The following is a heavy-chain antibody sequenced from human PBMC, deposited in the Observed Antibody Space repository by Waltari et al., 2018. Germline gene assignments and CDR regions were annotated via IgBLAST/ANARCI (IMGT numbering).Heavy chain of an antibody. D-gene: IGHD1-26*01. V-gene: IGHV3-53*01. CDR3: ARDPSGSYPGDY. CDR2: IYRGGST. Sequence: EVQLVESGGGLIQPGGSLRLSCAASGFPVGTNYMTWVRQAPGKGLELLSVIYRGGSTYYADSVKGRFTISRDNSKNTLYLQMNSLRAEDTAVYYCARDPSGSYPGDYWGQGTLVTVSS. J-gene: IGHJ4*02. CDR1: GFPVGTNY.